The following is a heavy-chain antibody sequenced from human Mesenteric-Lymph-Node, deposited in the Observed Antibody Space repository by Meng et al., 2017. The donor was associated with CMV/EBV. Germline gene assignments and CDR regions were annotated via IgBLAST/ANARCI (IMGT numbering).Heavy chain of an antibody. V-gene: IGHV3-66*02. D-gene: IGHD4-17*01. J-gene: IGHJ5*02. CDR2: IYSGGST. Sequence: GESLKISCAASGFAFSSYAMSWVRQAPGKGLEWVSLIYSGGSTYYADSVKGRFTISRDTFKNTLYLQMNSLRAEDTAVYYCARALDYGDYVLRSWGQGTLVTVSS. CDR3: ARALDYGDYVLRS. CDR1: GFAFSSYA.